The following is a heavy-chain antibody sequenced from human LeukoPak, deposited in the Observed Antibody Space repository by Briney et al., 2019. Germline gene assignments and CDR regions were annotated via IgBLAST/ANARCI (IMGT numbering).Heavy chain of an antibody. Sequence: PGGSLRLSCAASGFTFSSYSMNWVRQAPGKGLEWVSSISSSSSYIYYADSVKGRFTISRVNAKNSLYLQMNSLRAEDTAVYYCARGLNYDFWSGYPGINWFDPWGQGTLVTVSS. CDR1: GFTFSSYS. V-gene: IGHV3-21*01. CDR2: ISSSSSYI. J-gene: IGHJ5*02. D-gene: IGHD3-3*01. CDR3: ARGLNYDFWSGYPGINWFDP.